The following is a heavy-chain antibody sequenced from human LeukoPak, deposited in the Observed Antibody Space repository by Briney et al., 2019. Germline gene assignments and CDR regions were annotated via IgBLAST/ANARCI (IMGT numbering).Heavy chain of an antibody. CDR2: VSYDGSNK. Sequence: PGRSLRLSCAASGFTFSSYALHWVRQAPGKGLEWVAVVSYDGSNKYYADSVKGRFTISRDNSKNTLYVQMNSLRADDTAVYYCTRAAGITGTSRDNWFDPWGQGTLVIVSS. D-gene: IGHD1/OR15-1a*01. CDR1: GFTFSSYA. CDR3: TRAAGITGTSRDNWFDP. V-gene: IGHV3-30-3*01. J-gene: IGHJ5*02.